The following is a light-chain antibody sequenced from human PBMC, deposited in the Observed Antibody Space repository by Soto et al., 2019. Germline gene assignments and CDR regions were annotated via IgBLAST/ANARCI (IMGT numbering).Light chain of an antibody. CDR3: GTRDGSLSVVV. CDR2: DDN. Sequence: QSVLTQPPSVSAAPGQTVTISCSGSSSNIGSSYVSWYQQLPGTAPKLLIYDDNKRPSGIPDRFSGSKSGTSATLGITGLQTGDEADYYCGTRDGSLSVVVFGGGTKVTVL. CDR1: SSNIGSSY. V-gene: IGLV1-51*01. J-gene: IGLJ3*02.